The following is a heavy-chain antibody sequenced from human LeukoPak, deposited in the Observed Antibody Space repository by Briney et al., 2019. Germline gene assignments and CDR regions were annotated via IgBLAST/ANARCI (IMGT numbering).Heavy chain of an antibody. CDR3: ARDSGDHIFDY. D-gene: IGHD3-10*01. CDR1: GFTFSSYA. CDR2: ISYDGSNK. Sequence: PGRSLRLSCAASGFTFSSYAMHWVRQAPGKGLEWVAVISYDGSNKYYADSVKGRFTISRDNSKNTLYLQMNSLRAEDTAVYYCARDSGDHIFDYWGQGTLVTVSS. V-gene: IGHV3-30*14. J-gene: IGHJ4*02.